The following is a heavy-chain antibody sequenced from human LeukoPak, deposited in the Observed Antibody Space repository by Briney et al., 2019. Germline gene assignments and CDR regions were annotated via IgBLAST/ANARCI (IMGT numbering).Heavy chain of an antibody. J-gene: IGHJ5*02. CDR2: IYYSGST. D-gene: IGHD6-13*01. CDR1: GGSISSSSYY. V-gene: IGHV4-39*02. CDR3: AREGGTQEPYSSSWYLINWFDP. Sequence: SETLSLTCTVSGGSISSSSYYWGWIRQPPGKGLEWIGSIYYSGSTYYNPSLKSRVTISVDTSKNQFSLKLSSVTAADTAVYYCAREGGTQEPYSSSWYLINWFDPWGQGTLVTVSS.